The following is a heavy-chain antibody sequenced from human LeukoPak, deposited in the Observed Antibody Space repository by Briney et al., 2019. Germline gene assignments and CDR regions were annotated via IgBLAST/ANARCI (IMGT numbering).Heavy chain of an antibody. CDR2: INHSGST. J-gene: IGHJ4*02. Sequence: SETLSLTCAVYGGSFTIYSWTWIRQPPGKGLEWIGEINHSGSTNYNPSLKSRVTISVDTSKNQFSLKLSSVTAADTAVYYCARAIAAAGTGGYYFDYWGQGTLVTVSS. CDR1: GGSFTIYS. CDR3: ARAIAAAGTGGYYFDY. D-gene: IGHD6-13*01. V-gene: IGHV4-34*01.